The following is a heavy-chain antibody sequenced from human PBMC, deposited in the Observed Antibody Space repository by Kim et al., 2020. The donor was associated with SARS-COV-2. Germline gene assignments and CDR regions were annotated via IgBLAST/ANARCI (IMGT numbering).Heavy chain of an antibody. D-gene: IGHD4-17*01. V-gene: IGHV3-48*03. Sequence: GGSLRLSCAVSGFTFSSYEMNWVRQAPGKGLEWVSYIRSSGRTIYYADSVKGRFTISRDNAKNSLYLQMNSLRAEDTAVYYCARGMTTVVLDAFDIWGQGTMVTVSS. CDR1: GFTFSSYE. CDR3: ARGMTTVVLDAFDI. CDR2: IRSSGRTI. J-gene: IGHJ3*02.